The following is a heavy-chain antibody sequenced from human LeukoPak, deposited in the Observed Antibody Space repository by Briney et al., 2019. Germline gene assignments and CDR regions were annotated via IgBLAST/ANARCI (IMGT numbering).Heavy chain of an antibody. CDR1: GGSFSGYY. Sequence: PSETLSLTCAVYGGSFSGYYWSWIRQPPGKGLEWIGEINHSGSTNYNPSLKSRVTISVDTSKNQFSLKLSSVTAADTAVYYCVRDSSYDYVWGSYYYYGMDVWGQGTTVTVSS. V-gene: IGHV4-34*01. D-gene: IGHD3-16*01. CDR3: VRDSSYDYVWGSYYYYGMDV. J-gene: IGHJ6*02. CDR2: INHSGST.